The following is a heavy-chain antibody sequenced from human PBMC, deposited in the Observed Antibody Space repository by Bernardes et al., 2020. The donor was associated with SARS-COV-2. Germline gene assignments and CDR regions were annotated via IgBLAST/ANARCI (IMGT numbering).Heavy chain of an antibody. D-gene: IGHD3-10*01. CDR3: ARGLYFGELSLDF. Sequence: SKTLSVTCTVSGASIHNHYWTGIRQPPGKGLEWIGHFDYTDTTTYNPSLYNPSLKSRVTISVDMSKNQFSLRLNSVTAADTAVYYCARGLYFGELSLDFWGQGSLVTVSS. J-gene: IGHJ4*02. V-gene: IGHV4-59*11. CDR2: FDYTDTT. CDR1: GASIHNHY.